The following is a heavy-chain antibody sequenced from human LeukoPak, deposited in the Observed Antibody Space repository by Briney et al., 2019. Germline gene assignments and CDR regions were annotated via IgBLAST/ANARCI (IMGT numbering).Heavy chain of an antibody. J-gene: IGHJ6*02. CDR2: IFPIFGSA. D-gene: IGHD4-23*01. V-gene: IGHV1-69*13. CDR1: GYTFTSYA. Sequence: GASVKVSCKASGYTFTSYAFTWVRQAPGQGLKWMGGIFPIFGSANYAQKFQGRVTITADESTSTVYMELSSLRSEDTAVYYCARVPQKEDYGGNSVYYYGMDVWGQGTTVTVSS. CDR3: ARVPQKEDYGGNSVYYYGMDV.